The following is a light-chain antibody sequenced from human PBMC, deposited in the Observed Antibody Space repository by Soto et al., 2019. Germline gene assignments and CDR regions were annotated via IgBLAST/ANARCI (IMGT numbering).Light chain of an antibody. J-gene: IGLJ1*01. CDR3: SSYAGSSTFYV. CDR1: SSDVATYNL. V-gene: IGLV2-23*01. Sequence: QSALTQAASVSGCPGQSITISCTGASSDVATYNLVSWYQQLPGKAPKLMIYEGSKRPSGVSNRFSGSKSGNTASLTISGLQAEDEAEYYCSSYAGSSTFYVFGTGTKVTVL. CDR2: EGS.